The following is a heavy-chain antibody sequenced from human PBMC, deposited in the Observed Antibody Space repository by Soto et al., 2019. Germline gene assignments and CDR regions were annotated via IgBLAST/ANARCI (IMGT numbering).Heavy chain of an antibody. CDR1: GFTFSSYA. J-gene: IGHJ4*02. D-gene: IGHD6-19*01. Sequence: PVGSLRLSCAASGFTFSSYAMSWVRQAPVKGLEWVSAISGSGGSTYYADSVKGRFTISRDNSKNTLYLQMNSLRAEDTAVYYCAKNRSPNSSGWYYWGQGTLVTVSS. CDR3: AKNRSPNSSGWYY. CDR2: ISGSGGST. V-gene: IGHV3-23*01.